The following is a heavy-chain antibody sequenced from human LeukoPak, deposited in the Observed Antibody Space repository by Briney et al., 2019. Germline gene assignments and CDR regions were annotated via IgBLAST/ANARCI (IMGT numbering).Heavy chain of an antibody. CDR2: IYYSGST. V-gene: IGHV4-59*01. CDR3: ARGQDIVVVPAAIDHWFDP. D-gene: IGHD2-2*01. J-gene: IGHJ5*02. CDR1: GGSISSYY. Sequence: SETLSLTCTVSGGSISSYYWSWIRQPPGKGLEWIGYIYYSGSTNYNPSLKSRVTISVDTSKNQFSLKLSSVTAADTAVYYCARGQDIVVVPAAIDHWFDPWGQGTLLTVSS.